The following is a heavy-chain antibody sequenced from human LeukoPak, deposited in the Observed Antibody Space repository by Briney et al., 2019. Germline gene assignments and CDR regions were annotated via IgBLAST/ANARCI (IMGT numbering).Heavy chain of an antibody. Sequence: GASVKVSCKASGYTFTRYAMNWVRQAPGQGPEWMGWINTNTGNPTYAQGFTGRFVFSMDTSVSTAFLQITSLKAEDTAVYYCARAPYDSSGYYVYWGQGTLVTVSS. CDR2: INTNTGNP. CDR3: ARAPYDSSGYYVY. CDR1: GYTFTRYA. D-gene: IGHD3-22*01. J-gene: IGHJ4*02. V-gene: IGHV7-4-1*02.